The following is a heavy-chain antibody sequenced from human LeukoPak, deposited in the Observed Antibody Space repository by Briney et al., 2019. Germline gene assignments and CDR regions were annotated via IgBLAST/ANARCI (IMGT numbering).Heavy chain of an antibody. V-gene: IGHV4-34*01. J-gene: IGHJ4*02. Sequence: SETLSLTCAVYGGSFSGYYWSWIRRPPGKGLEWIGETNHSGSTNYNPSLKSRVTISVDTSKNQFSLKLSSVTAADTAVYYCAREKFGDSSIDYWGQGTLVTVSS. CDR1: GGSFSGYY. CDR3: AREKFGDSSIDY. D-gene: IGHD3-10*01. CDR2: TNHSGST.